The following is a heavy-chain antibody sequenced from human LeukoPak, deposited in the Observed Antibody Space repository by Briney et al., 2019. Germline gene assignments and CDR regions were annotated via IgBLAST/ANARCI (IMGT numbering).Heavy chain of an antibody. V-gene: IGHV3-53*01. CDR3: ARDPPGIAASVSGG. CDR2: IYSGGST. D-gene: IGHD6-13*01. J-gene: IGHJ4*02. CDR1: GFTSSNNY. Sequence: PGGALRLSCKASGFTSSNNYMNWVRQAPGRGLEWFARIYSGGSTEYADSVKGRFTISRDNSRNTLYLQMSSLRVEDTAVYYCARDPPGIAASVSGGWGQGILVTVSS.